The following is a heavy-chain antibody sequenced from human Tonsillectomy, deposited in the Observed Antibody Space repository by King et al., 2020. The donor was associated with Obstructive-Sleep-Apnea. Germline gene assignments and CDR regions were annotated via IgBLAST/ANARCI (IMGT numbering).Heavy chain of an antibody. D-gene: IGHD3-10*01. CDR2: ISYYVSNK. Sequence: VQLVESGGGVVQPGRSLRLSCAASGFTFSSFGMHWVRPAPGKGLEWVSGISYYVSNKYYAVSVKGRFTISIDNSKNTRYLQMNSLRAEDTAVYYCAKYSLYTSGSYATDVWGQGTTVTVSS. J-gene: IGHJ6*02. CDR1: GFTFSSFG. V-gene: IGHV3-30*18. CDR3: AKYSLYTSGSYATDV.